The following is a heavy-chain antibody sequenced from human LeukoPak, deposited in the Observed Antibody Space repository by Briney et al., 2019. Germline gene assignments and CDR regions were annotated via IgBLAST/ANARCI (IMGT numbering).Heavy chain of an antibody. Sequence: ASVKVSCKVSGYTLTELSMQWVRQAPGKGGEGRGGFDTEDGGKIYAQKFQGKGSMTKDRYTEKAYMEVSRLRDEDTAVYYCATSIIGSYYLKGRFSSLWYWGQGTLVTVSS. CDR1: GYTLTELS. D-gene: IGHD1-26*01. CDR2: FDTEDGGK. J-gene: IGHJ4*02. CDR3: ATSIIGSYYLKGRFSSLWY. V-gene: IGHV1-24*01.